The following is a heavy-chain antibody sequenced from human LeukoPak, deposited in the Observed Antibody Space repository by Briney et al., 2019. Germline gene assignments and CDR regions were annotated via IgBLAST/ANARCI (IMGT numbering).Heavy chain of an antibody. CDR1: GFTFDDYT. CDR2: ISWDGGST. D-gene: IGHD6-19*01. CDR3: AKDSNAYSSGWYTGYYYMDV. V-gene: IGHV3-43D*04. Sequence: GGSLRLSCAASGFTFDDYTMHWVRHAPGKGLEWVSLISWDGGSTYYADSVKGRFTISRDNSKNSLYLQMNSLRAEDTALYYCAKDSNAYSSGWYTGYYYMDVWGKGTTVTVSS. J-gene: IGHJ6*03.